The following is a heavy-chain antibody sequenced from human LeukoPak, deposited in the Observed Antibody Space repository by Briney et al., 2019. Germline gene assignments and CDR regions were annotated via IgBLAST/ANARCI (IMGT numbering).Heavy chain of an antibody. D-gene: IGHD5-12*01. CDR2: ISYDGSNK. CDR1: GFTFSSYG. Sequence: GGSLRLSCAASGFTFSSYGMHWVRQAPGKGLEWVAVISYDGSNKYYADSVKGRFTISRDNSKKSLYLQMNSLRDEDTAVYYCARGPSGYHNTGGQGTLVTVSS. J-gene: IGHJ4*02. CDR3: ARGPSGYHNT. V-gene: IGHV3-30*03.